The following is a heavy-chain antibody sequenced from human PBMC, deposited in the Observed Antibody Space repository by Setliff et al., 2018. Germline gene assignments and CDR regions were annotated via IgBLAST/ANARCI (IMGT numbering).Heavy chain of an antibody. CDR3: ARDTPTGDDAFDI. Sequence: ASVKVSCKASGYTFTSYYMHWVRQAPGQGLEWMGIINPSGGSTSYAQKFQGRVTMTRDTSTSTAYMELRSLRSDDTAVYYCARDTPTGDDAFDIWGQGTMVTVSS. V-gene: IGHV1-46*01. D-gene: IGHD7-27*01. CDR2: INPSGGST. J-gene: IGHJ3*02. CDR1: GYTFTSYY.